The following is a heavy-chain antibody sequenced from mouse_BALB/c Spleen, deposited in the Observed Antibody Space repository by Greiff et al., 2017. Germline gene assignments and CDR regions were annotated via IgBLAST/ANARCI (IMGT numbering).Heavy chain of an antibody. J-gene: IGHJ4*01. CDR2: ISDGGSYT. D-gene: IGHD3-2*01. CDR1: GFTFSDYY. V-gene: IGHV5-4*02. CDR3: ARGTARGYAMDY. Sequence: EVKLVESGGGLVKPGGSLKLSCAASGFTFSDYYMYWVRQTPEKRLEWVATISDGGSYTYYPDSVKGRFTISRDNAKNNLYLQMSSLKSEDTAMYYCARGTARGYAMDYWGQGTSVTVSS.